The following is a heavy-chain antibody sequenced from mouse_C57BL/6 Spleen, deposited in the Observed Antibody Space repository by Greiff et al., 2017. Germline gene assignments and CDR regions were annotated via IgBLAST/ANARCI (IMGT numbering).Heavy chain of an antibody. CDR1: GYTFTSYW. J-gene: IGHJ1*03. CDR3: ALYYYGSSYFDV. V-gene: IGHV1-55*01. CDR2: IYPGSGSN. Sequence: VQLQQPGAELVKPGASVKMSCKASGYTFTSYWITWVKQRPGQGLEWIGDIYPGSGSNNYNEKFKSKATLTVDTSSSTAYMQLSSLTSEDSAVYYGALYYYGSSYFDVWGTGTTVTVSS. D-gene: IGHD1-1*01.